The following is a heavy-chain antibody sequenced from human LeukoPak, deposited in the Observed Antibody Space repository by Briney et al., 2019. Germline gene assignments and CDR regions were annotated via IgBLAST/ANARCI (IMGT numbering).Heavy chain of an antibody. CDR3: ARDRVVVPAAFDY. Sequence: ASVKVSCKASGYTFTAYYMHWVRQAPGQGLEWMGWIDPNSGGTNYAQKFQGRVTMTRDTSISTAYMELSRLRSDDTAVYYCARDRVVVPAAFDYWGQGTLVTVSS. CDR2: IDPNSGGT. CDR1: GYTFTAYY. V-gene: IGHV1-2*02. J-gene: IGHJ4*02. D-gene: IGHD2-2*01.